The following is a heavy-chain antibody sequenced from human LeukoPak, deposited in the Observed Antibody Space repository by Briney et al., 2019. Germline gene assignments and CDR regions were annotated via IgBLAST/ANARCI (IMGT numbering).Heavy chain of an antibody. CDR3: ASSIEMATITGWFDP. V-gene: IGHV4-39*07. D-gene: IGHD5-24*01. Sequence: SETLPLTCTVSGGSISSSSYYWGWIRQPPGKGLEWIGSIYYSGSTYYNPSLKSRVTISVDTSKNQFSLKLSSVTAADTAVYYCASSIEMATITGWFDPWGQGTLVTVSS. CDR1: GGSISSSSYY. CDR2: IYYSGST. J-gene: IGHJ5*02.